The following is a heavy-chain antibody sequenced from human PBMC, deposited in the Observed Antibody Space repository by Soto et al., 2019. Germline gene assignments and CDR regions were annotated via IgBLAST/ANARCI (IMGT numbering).Heavy chain of an antibody. CDR3: ARVGIVAHPTGQVNDF. V-gene: IGHV3-48*03. J-gene: IGHJ4*02. CDR2: ISSGGDTT. CDR1: GFSFSSFE. D-gene: IGHD6-6*01. Sequence: EVQLVESGGGLVQPGGSLRLSCAVSGFSFSSFEMNWVRQAPGKGLEWLSYISSGGDTTFYADSVKGRFTTSRDKAKNSLFLQTHILRAEDTAIYYCARVGIVAHPTGQVNDFWGQGTLVTVSS.